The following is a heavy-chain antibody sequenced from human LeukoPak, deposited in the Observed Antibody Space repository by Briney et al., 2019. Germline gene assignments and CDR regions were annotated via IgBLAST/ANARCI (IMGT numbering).Heavy chain of an antibody. D-gene: IGHD1-14*01. CDR3: ASHAGRRYYFDY. CDR1: GLTLRSYS. V-gene: IGHV3-48*04. CDR2: IDSSSSTI. J-gene: IGHJ4*02. Sequence: PGGSLRLSCGASGLTLRSYSMNWVRQAPGKGLEWVSYIDSSSSTIYYADSVKGRFTISRDHAKNSLYLQMSSLRAEDTAVYYCASHAGRRYYFDYWGQGTLVTVSS.